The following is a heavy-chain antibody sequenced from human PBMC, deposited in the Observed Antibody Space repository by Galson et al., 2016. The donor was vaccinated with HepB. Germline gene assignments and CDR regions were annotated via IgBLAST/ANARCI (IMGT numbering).Heavy chain of an antibody. Sequence: SVKVSCKASGYSFTTYGISWVRQAPGQGLEWMGWINTNNGDTDYAQKLQGRGTMTTDTSTSTGYMELWSLRSDDTAVYYCARDPLVPKYRNGMDVWGQGTTVTVSS. CDR2: INTNNGDT. CDR3: ARDPLVPKYRNGMDV. J-gene: IGHJ6*02. CDR1: GYSFTTYG. V-gene: IGHV1-18*04. D-gene: IGHD1-14*01.